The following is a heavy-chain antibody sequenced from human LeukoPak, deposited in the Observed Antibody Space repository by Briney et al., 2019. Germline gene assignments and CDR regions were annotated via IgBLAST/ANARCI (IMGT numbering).Heavy chain of an antibody. CDR2: ISSSSSYI. CDR1: GFTFSSYA. D-gene: IGHD3-3*01. J-gene: IGHJ4*02. CDR3: ARDAHLYYDFWSGYTPYYFDY. V-gene: IGHV3-21*01. Sequence: TGGSLRLSCAASGFTFSSYAMSWVRQAPGKGLEWVSSISSSSSYIYYADSVKGRFTISRDNAKNSLYLQMNSQRAEDTAVYYCARDAHLYYDFWSGYTPYYFDYWGQGTLVTVSS.